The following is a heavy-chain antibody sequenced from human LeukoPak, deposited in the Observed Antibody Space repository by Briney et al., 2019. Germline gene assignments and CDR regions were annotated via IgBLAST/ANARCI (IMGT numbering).Heavy chain of an antibody. CDR3: ATWWELLGDDY. CDR1: GGSISSYY. Sequence: LSETLSLTCTVSGGSISSYYWSWIRQPPGKGLEWIGEINHSGSTNYNPSLKSRVTISVDTSKNQFSLKLSSVTAADTAVYYCATWWELLGDDYWGQGTLVTVSS. J-gene: IGHJ4*02. V-gene: IGHV4-34*01. CDR2: INHSGST. D-gene: IGHD1-26*01.